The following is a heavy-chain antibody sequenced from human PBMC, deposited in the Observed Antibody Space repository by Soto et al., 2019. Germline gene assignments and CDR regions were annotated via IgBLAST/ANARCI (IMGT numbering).Heavy chain of an antibody. CDR1: GGSISSDTYY. J-gene: IGHJ4*02. CDR3: ASGLRNIDY. CDR2: IYSSGRA. Sequence: QVQLQESGPRLVQPSQTLSLTCTVSGGSISSDTYYWSWIRQYPEKGLEWIGYIYSSGRAYYNPSLKSRVTMSIDTPKNQFSLKLTSVTAADTAVYYCASGLRNIDYWGQGTLVTVSS. V-gene: IGHV4-31*03. D-gene: IGHD4-17*01.